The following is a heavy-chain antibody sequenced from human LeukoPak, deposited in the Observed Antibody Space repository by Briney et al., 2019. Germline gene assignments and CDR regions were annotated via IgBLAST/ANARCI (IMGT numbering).Heavy chain of an antibody. V-gene: IGHV3-23*01. CDR3: VRVASRAFDY. CDR2: ISGSGGST. J-gene: IGHJ4*02. Sequence: GGSLRLSCAASGFTFSSYALTWVRQAPGKGLEWVSAISGSGGSTGYADSVKGRFTISRDNSKNTLYLQMSSLRAEDTAVYYCVRVASRAFDYWGQGTLVTVSS. CDR1: GFTFSSYA.